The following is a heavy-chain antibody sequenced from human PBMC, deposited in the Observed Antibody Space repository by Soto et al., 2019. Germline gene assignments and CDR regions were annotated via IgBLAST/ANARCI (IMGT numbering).Heavy chain of an antibody. Sequence: PSETLSLTCAVSGGSLSSSNWWSWVRQPPGKGLEWIGEIYHSGSTNYNPSLKSRVTISVDKSKNQFSLKLSSVTAADTAVYYCARWDIVVVGGMDVWGQGSTVTVSS. CDR1: GGSLSSSNW. J-gene: IGHJ6*01. D-gene: IGHD2-2*01. V-gene: IGHV4-4*02. CDR2: IYHSGST. CDR3: ARWDIVVVGGMDV.